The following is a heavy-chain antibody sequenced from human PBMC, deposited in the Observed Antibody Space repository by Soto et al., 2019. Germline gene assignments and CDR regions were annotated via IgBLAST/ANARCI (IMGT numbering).Heavy chain of an antibody. CDR2: ISGSGGST. Sequence: GSLRLSCSASGFTFSSYAMSLVLQAPGKGLEWVSAISGSGGSTYCAYSVKGRFTISRDNSKNTLYLQMNSLRAEDTAVYYCAKDPPNGVVAGPFDYWGQGTLVTVSS. J-gene: IGHJ4*02. CDR3: AKDPPNGVVAGPFDY. CDR1: GFTFSSYA. V-gene: IGHV3-23*01. D-gene: IGHD2-15*01.